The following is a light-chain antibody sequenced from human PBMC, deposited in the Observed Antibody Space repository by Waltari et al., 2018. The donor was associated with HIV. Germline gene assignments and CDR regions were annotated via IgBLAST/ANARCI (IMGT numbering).Light chain of an antibody. CDR1: SSNIGSNY. V-gene: IGLV1-47*01. CDR3: ATWTDSLSGVV. CDR2: RNN. J-gene: IGLJ2*01. Sequence: QSVLTQSPSASGTPGQRVTISCSGSSSNIGSNYVYWDQQLPGTAPKLLLYRNNQRPSGVPDRFSGSKSGTSASLAISGLRSEDEAHYYCATWTDSLSGVVFGGGTKLRVL.